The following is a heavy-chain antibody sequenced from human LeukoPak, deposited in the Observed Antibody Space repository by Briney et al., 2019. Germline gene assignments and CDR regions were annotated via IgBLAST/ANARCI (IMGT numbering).Heavy chain of an antibody. CDR1: GFTFSSYW. Sequence: GGSLRLSCAASGFTFSSYWMHWVRQAPGKGLVWVSRINSDGSSTSYADSVKGRFTISRDNAKNTPYLQMNSLRAEDTAVYYCARDHYGDTDYYYMDVWGKGTTVTVSS. CDR3: ARDHYGDTDYYYMDV. V-gene: IGHV3-74*01. CDR2: INSDGSST. D-gene: IGHD4-17*01. J-gene: IGHJ6*03.